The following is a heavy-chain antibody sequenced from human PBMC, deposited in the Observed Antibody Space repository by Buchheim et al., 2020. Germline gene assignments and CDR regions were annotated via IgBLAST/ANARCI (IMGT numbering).Heavy chain of an antibody. Sequence: EVHLVQSGGGLVQPGGSLRLSCEASGFTFSSAAMTWVRQAPGKGLEWVSSLTISGDFTYYADSVSGRFSISRDNSKNTLYLQMNSLRAEDTAVYYCAKEVRPNDFWGQGTL. J-gene: IGHJ4*02. CDR3: AKEVRPNDF. V-gene: IGHV3-23*04. CDR2: LTISGDFT. CDR1: GFTFSSAA.